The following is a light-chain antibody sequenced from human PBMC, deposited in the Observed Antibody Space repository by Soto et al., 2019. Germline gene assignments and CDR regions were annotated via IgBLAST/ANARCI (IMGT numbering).Light chain of an antibody. V-gene: IGKV3-15*01. CDR1: QSVTSN. CDR2: GVY. CDR3: QQYSQWPLT. Sequence: EIVMTQSPATLSVSPGERATLSCRASQSVTSNLAWYQQKPGQAPRLLMYGVYTRPTGIPARFGGSGSATEFTLTISSLQSEDFAVYYCQQYSQWPLTFGGGTTVEIK. J-gene: IGKJ4*01.